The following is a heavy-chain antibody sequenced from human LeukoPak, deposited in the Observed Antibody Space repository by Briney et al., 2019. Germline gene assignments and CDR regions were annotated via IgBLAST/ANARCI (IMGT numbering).Heavy chain of an antibody. V-gene: IGHV1-46*01. CDR3: ARGSRTTIFGPILGTPPDY. D-gene: IGHD3-3*01. CDR2: INPSGGST. Sequence: ASVKVSCKASGYTFTSYYMHWVRQAPGQGLEWMGIINPSGGSTSYAQKFQGRVTMTRDMSTSTVYMELSSLRSEDTAVYYCARGSRTTIFGPILGTPPDYWGQGTLVTVSS. J-gene: IGHJ4*02. CDR1: GYTFTSYY.